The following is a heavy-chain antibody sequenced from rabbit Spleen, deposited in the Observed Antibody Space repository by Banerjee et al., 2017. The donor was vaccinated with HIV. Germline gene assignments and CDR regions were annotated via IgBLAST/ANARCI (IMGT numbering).Heavy chain of an antibody. D-gene: IGHD1-1*01. Sequence: QSLEESGGDLVQPGASQPLPCTGSGDSFSRSSYMSLDRQSPGKGLEWIASIDTGSSGFTYFATWAKGRFTCSKTSSTTVTLQMTRLTAADTATYFCARDTSSSFSSYGMDLWGPGTLVTVS. J-gene: IGHJ6*01. CDR3: ARDTSSSFSSYGMDL. V-gene: IGHV1S40*01. CDR1: GDSFSRSSY. CDR2: IDTGSSGFT.